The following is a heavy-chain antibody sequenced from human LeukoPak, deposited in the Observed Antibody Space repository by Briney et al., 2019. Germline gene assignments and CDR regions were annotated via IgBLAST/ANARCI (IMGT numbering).Heavy chain of an antibody. Sequence: SETLSLTCTVSGGSISRYYWSWIRQPAGKGLEWTGRIYTSGSTNYNPSLKSRVTMSVDTSKNQFSLKLSSVTAADTAVYYCARVASSSFELDYWGQGTLVTVSS. CDR1: GGSISRYY. J-gene: IGHJ4*02. D-gene: IGHD6-19*01. CDR3: ARVASSSFELDY. CDR2: IYTSGST. V-gene: IGHV4-4*07.